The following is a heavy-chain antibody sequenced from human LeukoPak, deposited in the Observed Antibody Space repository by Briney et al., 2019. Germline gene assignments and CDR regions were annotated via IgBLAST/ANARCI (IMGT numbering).Heavy chain of an antibody. D-gene: IGHD3-10*01. J-gene: IGHJ3*02. CDR1: GFTVSSNY. CDR3: AREGSRGAFDI. CDR2: IYSGGST. V-gene: IGHV3-53*01. Sequence: PGGSLRLSCAASGFTVSSNYMSWVRQAPGKGLEWVSVIYSGGSTYYADSVKGRFTISRDKSKNTLYLQMNSLRAEDTAVYYCAREGSRGAFDIWGQGTMVTVSS.